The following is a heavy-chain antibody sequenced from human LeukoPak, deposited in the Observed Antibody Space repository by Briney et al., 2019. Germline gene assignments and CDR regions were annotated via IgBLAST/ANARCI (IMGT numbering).Heavy chain of an antibody. D-gene: IGHD1-7*01. CDR2: IHLIDSDT. CDR1: GYRSTNYW. Sequence: GESLKISCNGSGYRSTNYWMGWVRQMPGTGLEWMGIIHLIDSDTKYGPPFEGQVTISADKSINTAYMQWNSLKASDTATYYCASAYHGNYHWDSWGQGTLVTVSS. CDR3: ASAYHGNYHWDS. V-gene: IGHV5-51*01. J-gene: IGHJ4*02.